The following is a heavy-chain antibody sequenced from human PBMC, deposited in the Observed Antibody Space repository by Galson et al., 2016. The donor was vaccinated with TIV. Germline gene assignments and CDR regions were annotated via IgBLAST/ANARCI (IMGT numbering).Heavy chain of an antibody. CDR2: IYPGDSDT. D-gene: IGHD4-17*01. CDR1: GYSFATYW. V-gene: IGHV5-51*01. J-gene: IGHJ3*02. Sequence: QSGAEVKKPGESLKISCEASGYSFATYWIAWVRQKPGKGLEWMGIIYPGDSDTRYSPSFQGQVTISADKSISTAYLQWSSLKASDTAMYYCGVKRDYGVAFDIWGQGSLGTVSS. CDR3: GVKRDYGVAFDI.